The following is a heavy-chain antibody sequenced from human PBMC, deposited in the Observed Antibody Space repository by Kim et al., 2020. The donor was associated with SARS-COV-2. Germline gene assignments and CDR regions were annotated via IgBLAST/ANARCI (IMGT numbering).Heavy chain of an antibody. Sequence: SETLSLTCTVSGGSISSSSYYWGWIRQPPGKGLEWIGSIYYSGSTYYNPSLKSRVTISVDTSKNQFSLNLSSVTAADTAVYYCARQPLRYFDWLPHYGMDVWGQGTTVTVSS. CDR3: ARQPLRYFDWLPHYGMDV. V-gene: IGHV4-39*01. D-gene: IGHD3-9*01. J-gene: IGHJ6*02. CDR1: GGSISSSSYY. CDR2: IYYSGST.